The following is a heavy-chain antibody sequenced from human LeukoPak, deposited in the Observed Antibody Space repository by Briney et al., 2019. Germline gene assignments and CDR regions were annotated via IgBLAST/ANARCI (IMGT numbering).Heavy chain of an antibody. CDR1: GGSISSYY. J-gene: IGHJ4*02. D-gene: IGHD3-10*01. CDR3: ARAWFGPLDY. V-gene: IGHV4-59*01. Sequence: PSETLSLTCTVSGGSISSYYWSWIRQPPGKGLEWIGYIYYSGSTNYNPSLKSRVTISVDTSKNQFSLKLSSVAAADTAVYYCARAWFGPLDYWGQGTLVTVSS. CDR2: IYYSGST.